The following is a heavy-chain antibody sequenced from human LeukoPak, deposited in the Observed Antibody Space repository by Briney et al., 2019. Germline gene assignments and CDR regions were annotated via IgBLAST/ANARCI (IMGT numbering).Heavy chain of an antibody. CDR2: IFYSGII. V-gene: IGHV4-59*01. CDR1: DVSISSYY. J-gene: IGHJ4*02. D-gene: IGHD6-19*01. Sequence: SETLSLTCTASDVSISSYYWSWIRQPPGKALEWIWYIFYSGIIKYNPSPKNGGTISVDLSKNKISLKLTSVTAADTAVYYCAKHLGLSSGWFHGNWGQGTLVTVSS. CDR3: AKHLGLSSGWFHGN.